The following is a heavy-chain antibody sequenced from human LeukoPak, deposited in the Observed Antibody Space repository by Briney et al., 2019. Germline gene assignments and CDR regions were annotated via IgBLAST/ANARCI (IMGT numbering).Heavy chain of an antibody. Sequence: SETLSLTCTVSGYSISSGYYWGWIRQPPGKGLEWIGSIYHSGTTYYNPSLKSRATISVDTAKNQFSLRLSSVTAADTAVYYCARGTSTIVATFSYWGQGTLVTVSS. J-gene: IGHJ4*02. CDR2: IYHSGTT. V-gene: IGHV4-38-2*02. D-gene: IGHD5-12*01. CDR1: GYSISSGYY. CDR3: ARGTSTIVATFSY.